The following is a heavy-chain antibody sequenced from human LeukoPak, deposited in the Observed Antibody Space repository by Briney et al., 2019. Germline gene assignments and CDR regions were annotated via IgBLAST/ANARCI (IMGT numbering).Heavy chain of an antibody. V-gene: IGHV3-74*01. CDR2: IISDGSST. Sequence: GGCLRVSCVESGVSLSIYWMHWVCPALGERVVWVSRIISDGSSTSYADSVKGRFTISRDNAKPSLYLQMNSLRAEDTAVYYCARDRYSYGPPSPDAFDIWGQGTMVTASS. J-gene: IGHJ3*02. CDR1: GVSLSIYW. D-gene: IGHD5-18*01. CDR3: ARDRYSYGPPSPDAFDI.